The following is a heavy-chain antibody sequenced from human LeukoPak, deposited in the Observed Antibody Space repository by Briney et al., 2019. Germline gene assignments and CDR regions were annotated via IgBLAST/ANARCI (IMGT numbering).Heavy chain of an antibody. V-gene: IGHV4-34*01. CDR3: AGGHRHVFYQYYFDY. D-gene: IGHD3-9*01. J-gene: IGHJ4*02. CDR2: IKHNGST. Sequence: SETLSLTCAVYGGSFSGYYCSWLRQPPGKGLEWIGEIKHNGSTNTNPSRKSRFTISEDTSKNQFSRKLSSVTAANTAVYYCAGGHRHVFYQYYFDYWGQGTLVTVSS. CDR1: GGSFSGYY.